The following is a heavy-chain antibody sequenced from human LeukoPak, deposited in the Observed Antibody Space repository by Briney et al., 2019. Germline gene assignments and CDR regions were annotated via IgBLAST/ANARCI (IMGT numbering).Heavy chain of an antibody. J-gene: IGHJ6*02. D-gene: IGHD3-10*01. CDR1: GFTFSSYA. Sequence: GGSLRLPCAASGFTFSSYAMSWVRQAPGKGLEWVAVISYDGSNKYYADSVKGRFTISRDNSKNTLYLQMNSLRAEDTAVYYCARDGSPYGSGSYYKWYYYYGMDVWGQGTTVTVSS. CDR2: ISYDGSNK. CDR3: ARDGSPYGSGSYYKWYYYYGMDV. V-gene: IGHV3-30-3*01.